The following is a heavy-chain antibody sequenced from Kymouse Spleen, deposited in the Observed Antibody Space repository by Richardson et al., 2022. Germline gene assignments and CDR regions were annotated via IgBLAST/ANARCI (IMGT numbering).Heavy chain of an antibody. Sequence: QLQLQESGPGLVKPSETLSLTCTVSGGSISSSSYYWGWIRQPPGKGLEWIGSIYYSGSTYYNPSLKSRVTISVDTSKNQFSLKLSSVTAADTAVYYCAEITMVRGVIEYWGQGTLVTVSS. D-gene: IGHD3-10*01. J-gene: IGHJ4*02. CDR1: GGSISSSSYY. CDR3: AEITMVRGVIEY. V-gene: IGHV4-39*01. CDR2: IYYSGST.